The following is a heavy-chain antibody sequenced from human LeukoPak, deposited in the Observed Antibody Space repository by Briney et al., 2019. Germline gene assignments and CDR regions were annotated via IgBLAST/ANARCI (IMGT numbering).Heavy chain of an antibody. D-gene: IGHD2-2*01. CDR3: ARPPVPAAMPADYYYGMDV. Sequence: ASVKVSCKAPGGTFSSYAISWVRQAPGQGLERMGGIIPIFGTANYAQKFQGRVTITADESTSTAYMELSSLRSEDTAVYYCARPPVPAAMPADYYYGMDVWGQGTTVTVSS. CDR2: IIPIFGTA. CDR1: GGTFSSYA. V-gene: IGHV1-69*13. J-gene: IGHJ6*02.